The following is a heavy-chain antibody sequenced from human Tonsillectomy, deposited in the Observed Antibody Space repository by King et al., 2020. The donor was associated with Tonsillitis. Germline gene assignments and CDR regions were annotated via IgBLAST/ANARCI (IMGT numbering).Heavy chain of an antibody. CDR1: GFSYTSSW. J-gene: IGHJ4*02. CDR3: ARREMAPTGLIWLDY. CDR2: IDPFDSAT. Sequence: VQLVQSGAEVKKPGESLRISCKGFGFSYTSSWISWVRQMPGKGLEWMGRIDPFDSATNYSPSFQGHVNISADKSSSTAYLQWSSLKASDTAIYYCARREMAPTGLIWLDYWGQGTLVTVSS. V-gene: IGHV5-10-1*01. D-gene: IGHD5-24*01.